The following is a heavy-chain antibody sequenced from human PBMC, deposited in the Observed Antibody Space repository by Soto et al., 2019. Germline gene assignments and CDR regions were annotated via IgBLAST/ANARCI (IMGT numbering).Heavy chain of an antibody. D-gene: IGHD2-15*01. Sequence: QVQLVQSGPEVKKPGASVKVSCKASGYTFTNYGFNWVRQAPGQGVEWMGWISAYNGHTKYSQIFQARVIMTTDTTTSTAYMELRSLTSDDTAVYYCAKEVAGTNPLGYWGQCTLATVSS. V-gene: IGHV1-18*01. CDR1: GYTFTNYG. CDR3: AKEVAGTNPLGY. J-gene: IGHJ1*01. CDR2: ISAYNGHT.